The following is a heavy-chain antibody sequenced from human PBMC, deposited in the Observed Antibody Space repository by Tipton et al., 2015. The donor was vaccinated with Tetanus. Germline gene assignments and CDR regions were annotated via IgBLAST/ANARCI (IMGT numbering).Heavy chain of an antibody. V-gene: IGHV1-69*01. CDR2: IIPIFGTA. CDR3: ARVVYYDSSGYYLRYFDY. J-gene: IGHJ4*02. Sequence: QVQLVQSGAEVKKPGSSVKVSCKASGGTFSSYAISWVRQAPGQGLEWMGGIIPIFGTANYAQKFQGRVTITADESTSPAYMELSSLRSEDTAVYYCARVVYYDSSGYYLRYFDYWGQGTLVTVSS. D-gene: IGHD3-22*01. CDR1: GGTFSSYA.